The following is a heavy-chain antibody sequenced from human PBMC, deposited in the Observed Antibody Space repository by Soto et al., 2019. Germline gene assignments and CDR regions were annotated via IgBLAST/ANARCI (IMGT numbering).Heavy chain of an antibody. D-gene: IGHD7-27*01. V-gene: IGHV3-23*01. CDR3: TKVGWGSVCDY. J-gene: IGHJ4*02. CDR1: GFTFSSTA. Sequence: EVQLLESGGGLVQPGGSLRLSCTASGFTFSSTAMSWVRQAPGKGLEWVSGIGRGGDRHYADSVRGRFTISRENSKNTVYLQMNSLRADDTALYFCTKVGWGSVCDYWGQGTLLTVSS. CDR2: IGRGGDR.